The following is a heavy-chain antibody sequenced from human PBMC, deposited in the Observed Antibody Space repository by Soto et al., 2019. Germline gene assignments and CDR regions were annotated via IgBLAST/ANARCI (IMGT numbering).Heavy chain of an antibody. Sequence: ETLSLTCAVSGYSISSGYYWGWIRQPPGKGLEWIGTFYHSGSTYYNPSLKSRVTFSVDTSKNQFSLKLSSVTAADTAVYYCARGRDGGWYWFDPWGQGNLVTVSS. CDR2: FYHSGST. J-gene: IGHJ5*02. V-gene: IGHV4-38-2*01. D-gene: IGHD6-19*01. CDR1: GYSISSGYY. CDR3: ARGRDGGWYWFDP.